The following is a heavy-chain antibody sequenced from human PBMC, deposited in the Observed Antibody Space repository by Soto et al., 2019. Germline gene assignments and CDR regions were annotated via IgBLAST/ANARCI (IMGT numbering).Heavy chain of an antibody. CDR1: GFNVMSYW. V-gene: IGHV3-7*01. CDR3: ARDIGFDYVN. J-gene: IGHJ4*02. CDR2: IKEDGSEI. D-gene: IGHD3-16*01. Sequence: PGGSLRLSCAVSGFNVMSYWMSWVRRAPGKVLEWVASIKEDGSEIYYLHSVRGRSSISRDSAGNALHLTMNYLSAEDTGVYFCARDIGFDYVNWGQGTLVTVSS.